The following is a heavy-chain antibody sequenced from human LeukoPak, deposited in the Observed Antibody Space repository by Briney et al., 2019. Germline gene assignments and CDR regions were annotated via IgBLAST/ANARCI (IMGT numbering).Heavy chain of an antibody. Sequence: PGGSLRFSCAAAGFTFSSYSMNWVRQVPGKGLEWVSSISSISSYIYYADPVKGRFTISRDNAKNSLYLQMNSLRAEDTAVYYCARDGNTAMVEYYFDYWGQGTLVTVSS. V-gene: IGHV3-21*01. CDR2: ISSISSYI. D-gene: IGHD5-18*01. CDR3: ARDGNTAMVEYYFDY. J-gene: IGHJ4*02. CDR1: GFTFSSYS.